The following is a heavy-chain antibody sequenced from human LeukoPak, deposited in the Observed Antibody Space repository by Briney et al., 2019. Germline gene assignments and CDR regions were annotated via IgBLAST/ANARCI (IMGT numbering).Heavy chain of an antibody. CDR3: AKAFDPFDY. D-gene: IGHD3-3*02. Sequence: PGGSLRLSRAASGFTFSSYAMSWVRQAPGKGLEWVSAISGSGGSTYYADSVKGRFTISRDNSKNTLYLQMNSLSAEDAAVYYWAKAFDPFDYWGQGTLVTVSS. V-gene: IGHV3-23*01. J-gene: IGHJ4*02. CDR2: ISGSGGST. CDR1: GFTFSSYA.